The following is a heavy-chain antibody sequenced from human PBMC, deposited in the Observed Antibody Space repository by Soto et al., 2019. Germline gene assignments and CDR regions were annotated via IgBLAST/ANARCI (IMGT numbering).Heavy chain of an antibody. CDR2: INPNSGGT. V-gene: IGHV1-2*02. J-gene: IGHJ4*02. CDR1: GYTFTGYY. Sequence: ASVKVSCKASGYTFTGYYMHWVRQAPGQGLEGMGWINPNSGGTNYAQKFQGRVTMTRDTSISTAYMELSRLRSDDTALYYSAPALGIAVAQADFWCPDYWRQGTLVTVSS. CDR3: APALGIAVAQADFWCPDY. D-gene: IGHD6-19*01.